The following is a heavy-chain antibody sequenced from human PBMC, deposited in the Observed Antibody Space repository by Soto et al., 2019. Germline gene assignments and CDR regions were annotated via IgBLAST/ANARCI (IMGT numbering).Heavy chain of an antibody. V-gene: IGHV3-23*01. CDR2: ISGSGGST. CDR3: AKGTNGVFHPSYYYYMDV. CDR1: GFTFSSYA. Sequence: GGSLRLSCAASGFTFSSYAKSWVRQAPGKGLEWVSAISGSGGSTYYADSVKGRFTISRDNSKNTLYLQMNSLRAEDTAVYYCAKGTNGVFHPSYYYYMDVWGKGTTVTVSS. D-gene: IGHD2-8*01. J-gene: IGHJ6*03.